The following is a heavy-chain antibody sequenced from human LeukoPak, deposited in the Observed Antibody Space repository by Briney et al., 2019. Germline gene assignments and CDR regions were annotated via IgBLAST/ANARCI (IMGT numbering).Heavy chain of an antibody. CDR2: ISSSSSYT. Sequence: GGSLRLSCVVSGIPFSDYYMNWIRQAPGKGLEWISYISSSSSYTDYADSVKGRFTISRDDAKNFLYLQMDSLRAEDTAVYYCARDLYYYGSGNYVPGLPDFWGQGILVTVSS. D-gene: IGHD3-10*01. CDR1: GIPFSDYY. CDR3: ARDLYYYGSGNYVPGLPDF. V-gene: IGHV3-11*06. J-gene: IGHJ4*02.